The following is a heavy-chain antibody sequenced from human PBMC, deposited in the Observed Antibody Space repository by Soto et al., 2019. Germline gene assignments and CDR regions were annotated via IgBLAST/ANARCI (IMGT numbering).Heavy chain of an antibody. J-gene: IGHJ5*02. CDR3: ARGSSPYLNEIIYAP. V-gene: IGHV1-2*02. D-gene: IGHD2-2*01. Sequence: ASVKVSCKASRYTFTSYDIFWVRQSPGQGLEWMGWGKTDSGDTHYAQNFQGRVTMTRDTSISTAYMELNNLLSDETAVYYCARGSSPYLNEIIYAPWGKGTLVTVSS. CDR2: GKTDSGDT. CDR1: RYTFTSYD.